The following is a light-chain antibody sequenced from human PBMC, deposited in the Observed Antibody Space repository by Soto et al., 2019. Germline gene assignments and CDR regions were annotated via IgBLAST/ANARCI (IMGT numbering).Light chain of an antibody. CDR2: DAS. J-gene: IGKJ2*01. V-gene: IGKV3-11*01. CDR1: QSVSSY. CDR3: QQRSNWTPYT. Sequence: EIVLTQSPATLSLSPGERATLSCRASQSVSSYLAWYQQKPGQAPRLLIYDASNRATGIPARFSGSGSGTDFTLTITSLATEDLAVYYCQQRSNWTPYTFGQGTKLEIK.